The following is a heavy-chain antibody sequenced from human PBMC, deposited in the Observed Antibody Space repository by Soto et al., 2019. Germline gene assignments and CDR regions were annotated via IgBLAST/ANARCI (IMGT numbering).Heavy chain of an antibody. CDR1: GFTFSSYG. CDR2: ISYDGSYK. V-gene: IGHV3-30*18. CDR3: AKWAGGFDY. J-gene: IGHJ4*02. Sequence: QVQLVESGGGVVQPGRSLRLSCASSGFTFSSYGMHWVRQAPGKGLEWVAVISYDGSYKYYADSVKGRFTISRDNSKNTLYLQMNSLRAADPALYYCAKWAGGFDYWGQGTLVTVSS.